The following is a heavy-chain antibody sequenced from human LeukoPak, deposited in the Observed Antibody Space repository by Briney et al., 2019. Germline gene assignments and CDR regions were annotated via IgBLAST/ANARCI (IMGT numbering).Heavy chain of an antibody. Sequence: GASVKVSCKASGYTSTSYAISWVRQAPGQGLEWMGGIIPIFGTANYAQKFQGRVTITADESTSTAYMELSSLRSEDTAVYYCARPSPYNWNDNDAFDIWGQGTMVTVSS. V-gene: IGHV1-69*13. CDR2: IIPIFGTA. J-gene: IGHJ3*02. CDR1: GYTSTSYA. CDR3: ARPSPYNWNDNDAFDI. D-gene: IGHD1-1*01.